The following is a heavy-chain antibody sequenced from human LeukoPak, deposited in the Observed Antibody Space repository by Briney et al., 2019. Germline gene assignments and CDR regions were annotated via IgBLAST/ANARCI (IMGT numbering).Heavy chain of an antibody. D-gene: IGHD3-10*01. J-gene: IGHJ5*02. V-gene: IGHV4-39*07. CDR1: GGSISSSSYY. CDR2: IYYSGST. Sequence: TLSLTCTVSGGSISSSSYYWGWIRQPPGKGLEWIGSIYYSGSTYYNPSLKSRVTISVDRSKNQFSLKLSSVTAADTAVYYCARGSNYYGSGTGWFDPWGQGTLVTVSS. CDR3: ARGSNYYGSGTGWFDP.